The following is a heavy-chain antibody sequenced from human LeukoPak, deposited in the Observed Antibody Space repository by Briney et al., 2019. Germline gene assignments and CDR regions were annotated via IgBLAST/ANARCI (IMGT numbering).Heavy chain of an antibody. D-gene: IGHD3-10*01. CDR2: IYYSGST. CDR3: ARARYYYGSGISYYFDY. J-gene: IGHJ4*02. CDR1: GDSISSSSYY. V-gene: IGHV4-61*01. Sequence: SETLSLTCTVSGDSISSSSYYWSWIRQPPGKGLEWIGYIYYSGSTNYNPSLKSRVTISVDTSKNQFSLKLSSVTAADTAVYYCARARYYYGSGISYYFDYWGQETLVTVSS.